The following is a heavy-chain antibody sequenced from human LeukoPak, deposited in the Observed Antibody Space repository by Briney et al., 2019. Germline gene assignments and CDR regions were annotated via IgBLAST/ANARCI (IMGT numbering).Heavy chain of an antibody. D-gene: IGHD2-2*01. J-gene: IGHJ4*02. CDR3: ARDPHCSSSRCPFDY. CDR1: AGSISSTDW. CDR2: IYQTESP. Sequence: PSETLSLTCAVSAGSISSTDWWSWVRQPPGKGLEWIGYIYQTESPKYSASLQSRVTISLDRSKNQFSLKLTPVTAADAAVYYCARDPHCSSSRCPFDYWGQGTLVTVSP. V-gene: IGHV4-4*02.